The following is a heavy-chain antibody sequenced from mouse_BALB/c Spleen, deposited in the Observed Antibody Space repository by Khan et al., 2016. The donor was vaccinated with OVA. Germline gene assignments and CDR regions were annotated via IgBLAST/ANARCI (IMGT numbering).Heavy chain of an antibody. D-gene: IGHD1-1*01. J-gene: IGHJ1*01. CDR2: ITYSASA. V-gene: IGHV3-8*02. Sequence: EVQLQESGPSLVKPSQTLSLTCSVTSDSITSGYWNWIRKFPGNNLEYMGYITYSASAFYNPSLKSRISINRDTFKNQYYLQLNSVTTEDTATYYCARDFGSTYGYCYFDVLRAGAPVTLSS. CDR3: ARDFGSTYGYCYFDV. CDR1: SDSITSGY.